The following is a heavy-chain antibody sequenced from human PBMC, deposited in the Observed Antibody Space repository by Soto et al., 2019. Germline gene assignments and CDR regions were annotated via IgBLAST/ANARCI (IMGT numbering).Heavy chain of an antibody. Sequence: DVQLVESGGGLVQPGGSLRLSYAASGFTFSRYWMKWVRQAQGKGLEWVANIKQDGSEKYYVDSVKGRFTISRDNTNNALYLQMNSLRAEDTAVYYCAREQLQVVLPDYSGQGTLVTVSS. CDR1: GFTFSRYW. D-gene: IGHD6-13*01. CDR2: IKQDGSEK. V-gene: IGHV3-7*01. CDR3: AREQLQVVLPDY. J-gene: IGHJ4*02.